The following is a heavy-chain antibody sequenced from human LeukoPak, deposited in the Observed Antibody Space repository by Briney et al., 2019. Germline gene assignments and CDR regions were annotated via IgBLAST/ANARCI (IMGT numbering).Heavy chain of an antibody. V-gene: IGHV3-48*02. J-gene: IGHJ1*01. D-gene: IGHD2-21*01. Sequence: PGGSLRLSCAASGFTFSSYSMNWVRQAPGKGLEWVSYISSSSSTIYYADSVKGRFTISRDNAKNSLYLQMNSLRDEDTAVYYCARDREAYCGGDCYQVPCFQHWGQGTLVTVSS. CDR2: ISSSSSTI. CDR1: GFTFSSYS. CDR3: ARDREAYCGGDCYQVPCFQH.